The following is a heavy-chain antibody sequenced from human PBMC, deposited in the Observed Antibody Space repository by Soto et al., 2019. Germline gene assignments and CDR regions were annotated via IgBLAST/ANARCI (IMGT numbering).Heavy chain of an antibody. CDR3: ARSEIVVVVAATLLDAFDI. CDR1: GYTFTSYG. V-gene: IGHV1-18*01. CDR2: ISAYNGNT. Sequence: GASVKVSCKASGYTFTSYGISWVRQAPGQGLEWMGWISAYNGNTNYAQKLQGRVTMTTDTSTSTAYMELRSLRSDDTAVYYCARSEIVVVVAATLLDAFDIWGHGTMVTVSS. J-gene: IGHJ3*02. D-gene: IGHD2-15*01.